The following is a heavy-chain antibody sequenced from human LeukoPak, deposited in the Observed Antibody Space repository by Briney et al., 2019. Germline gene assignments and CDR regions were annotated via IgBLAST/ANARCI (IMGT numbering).Heavy chain of an antibody. CDR1: GGSISSGSYY. J-gene: IGHJ1*01. CDR2: IYTSGST. Sequence: SQTLSLTCTVSGGSISSGSYYWSWIRPPAGKGLEWIGRIYTSGSTNYNPSLKSRVTISVDTSKNQFSLKLSSVTAADTAVYYCARGGGGDYEEYFQHWGQGTLVTVSS. V-gene: IGHV4-61*02. D-gene: IGHD4-17*01. CDR3: ARGGGGDYEEYFQH.